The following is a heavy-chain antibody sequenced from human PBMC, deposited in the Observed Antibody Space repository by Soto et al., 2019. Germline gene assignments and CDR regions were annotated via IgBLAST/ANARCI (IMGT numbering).Heavy chain of an antibody. D-gene: IGHD6-19*01. CDR1: GYSFAGYW. CDR2: IDPSDSQT. Sequence: GESLKISCKGSGYSFAGYWITWVRQKPGKGLEWMGRIDPSDSQTHYSPSFRGHVTISATKSITTVFLQWSSLRDSDTAMYYCARPDASVAFDYWGQGTLVTVSS. V-gene: IGHV5-10-1*01. J-gene: IGHJ4*02. CDR3: ARPDASVAFDY.